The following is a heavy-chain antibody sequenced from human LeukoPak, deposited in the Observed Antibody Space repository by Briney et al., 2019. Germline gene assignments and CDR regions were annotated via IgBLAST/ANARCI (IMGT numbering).Heavy chain of an antibody. CDR1: GFTFDDYG. V-gene: IGHV3-20*04. D-gene: IGHD6-13*01. CDR3: ARLRGQLVYFDY. Sequence: GGSLRFSCAASGFTFDDYGMSWVRQAPGKGLEWVSGINWNGGSTGYADSVKGRFTISRDNAKNSLYLQMNSLRAEDTALYYCARLRGQLVYFDYWGQGTLVTVSS. J-gene: IGHJ4*02. CDR2: INWNGGST.